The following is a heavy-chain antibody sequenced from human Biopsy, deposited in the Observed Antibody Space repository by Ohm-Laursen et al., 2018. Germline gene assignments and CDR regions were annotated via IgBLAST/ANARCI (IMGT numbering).Heavy chain of an antibody. D-gene: IGHD3-16*01. J-gene: IGHJ4*03. CDR3: ARDMRASVEGVVLKQWGHLDL. Sequence: ASVKVSCKASGYTFTTYGISWVRQAPGQGLEWMGWIRTDNGATDYAQNLQGRVTMTTDTSAATAYMELRSLRSDDTAVYYCARDMRASVEGVVLKQWGHLDLWGQGTRISVS. V-gene: IGHV1-18*04. CDR1: GYTFTTYG. CDR2: IRTDNGAT.